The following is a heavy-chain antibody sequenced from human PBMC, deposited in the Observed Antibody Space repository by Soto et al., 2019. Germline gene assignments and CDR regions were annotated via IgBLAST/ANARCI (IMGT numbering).Heavy chain of an antibody. CDR1: GDSMTNYY. CDR2: VYMSGST. V-gene: IGHV4-4*07. Sequence: PSEPLTLTCTASGDSMTNYYWAWIRQTAGKGLEWIGGVYMSGSTTYNPSLKTRVTMSIVTSNNHFSLDLKSVTAADTAVYYCARTVGAAYYFDFWGQGALVTVSS. J-gene: IGHJ4*02. CDR3: ARTVGAAYYFDF. D-gene: IGHD1-26*01.